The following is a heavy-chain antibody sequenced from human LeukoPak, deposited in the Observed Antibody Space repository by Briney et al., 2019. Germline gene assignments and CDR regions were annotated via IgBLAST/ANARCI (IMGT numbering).Heavy chain of an antibody. Sequence: QTGGSLRLSCAASGFVFNSYSMNWVRQAPGKGLEWVSYISGSSSSTIYYADSVKGRFTISRDNAKNSLYLQMNSLRAEDTAVYYCAKNYDYVWGSYRLQQKYFDYWGQGTLVTVSS. D-gene: IGHD3-16*02. J-gene: IGHJ4*02. CDR3: AKNYDYVWGSYRLQQKYFDY. V-gene: IGHV3-48*01. CDR2: ISGSSSSTI. CDR1: GFVFNSYS.